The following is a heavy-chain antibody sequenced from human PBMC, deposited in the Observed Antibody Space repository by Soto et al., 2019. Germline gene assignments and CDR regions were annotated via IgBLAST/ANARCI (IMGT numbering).Heavy chain of an antibody. J-gene: IGHJ4*02. CDR3: ARGIYQNYYDSSGYSLAFGY. Sequence: SETLSLTWTVSGRSISSYYWSSIRQPPGKALEWIGYIYYSGSTNYNPSLKSRVTISVDTSKNQFSLKLSSVTAADTAVYYCARGIYQNYYDSSGYSLAFGYWGQGPLVTVSS. D-gene: IGHD3-22*01. CDR2: IYYSGST. CDR1: GRSISSYY. V-gene: IGHV4-59*01.